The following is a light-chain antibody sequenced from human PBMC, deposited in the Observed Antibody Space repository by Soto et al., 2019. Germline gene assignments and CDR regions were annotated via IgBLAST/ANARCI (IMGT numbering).Light chain of an antibody. Sequence: EIVLTQSPGTLSLSPGERATLSCRASPSVSSSYLAWYQQKPVQAPRLLIDGASSWATGMPDRFSGSGSGTDFTLNISRLKPEDFAVYYWQQYGSSPLTFGGGTKVEIK. CDR1: PSVSSSY. CDR2: GAS. J-gene: IGKJ4*01. CDR3: QQYGSSPLT. V-gene: IGKV3-20*01.